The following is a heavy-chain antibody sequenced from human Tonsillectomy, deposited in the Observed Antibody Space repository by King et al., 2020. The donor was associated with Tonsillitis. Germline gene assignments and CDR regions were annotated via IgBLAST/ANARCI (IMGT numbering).Heavy chain of an antibody. CDR1: GFIVSNSY. Sequence: VQLVESGGGLIQPGGSLRLSCAGSGFIVSNSYMTWVRQTPGKGLEWVSGIYSGGTTYYADSVKGRFTISRDNSKNTLYLQMDSLRAEDTAVYYCARDPGHQQQLANWGQGTLVTVSS. J-gene: IGHJ4*02. CDR2: IYSGGTT. V-gene: IGHV3-53*01. D-gene: IGHD6-13*01. CDR3: ARDPGHQQQLAN.